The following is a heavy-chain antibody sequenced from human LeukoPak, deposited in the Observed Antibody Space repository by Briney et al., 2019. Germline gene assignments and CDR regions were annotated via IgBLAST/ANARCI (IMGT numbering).Heavy chain of an antibody. CDR3: SSRDYGAGRSFDY. D-gene: IGHD3-10*01. CDR1: GGSFSGYY. CDR2: INHSGST. V-gene: IGHV4-34*01. J-gene: IGHJ4*02. Sequence: SETLSLTCAVYGGSFSGYYWSWVRQPPGKGLEWIGEINHSGSTNYNPSLKRRVTISVDTTKNQFSLKLSSVTAADTAVYYCSSRDYGAGRSFDYWGQGTLVTVSS.